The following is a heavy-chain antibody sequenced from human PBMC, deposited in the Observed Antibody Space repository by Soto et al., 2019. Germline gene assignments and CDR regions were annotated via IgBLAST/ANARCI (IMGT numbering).Heavy chain of an antibody. Sequence: ASVEATSKAPGFTKTSKAISSLRQAPEQGLEWMGWISAYNGNTNYAQKLQGRVTMTTDTSTSTAYMELRSLRSDDTAVYYCERIKITGTTRGHFDYWGQGTLVTVSS. CDR3: ERIKITGTTRGHFDY. CDR1: GFTKTSKA. V-gene: IGHV1-18*01. J-gene: IGHJ4*02. D-gene: IGHD1-7*01. CDR2: ISAYNGNT.